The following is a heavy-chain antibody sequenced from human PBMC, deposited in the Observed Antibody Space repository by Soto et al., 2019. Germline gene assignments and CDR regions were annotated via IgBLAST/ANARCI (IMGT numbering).Heavy chain of an antibody. V-gene: IGHV3-30*18. J-gene: IGHJ4*02. Sequence: GGSLRLSCAASGFTFSSYGMHWVRQAPGKGLEWVAVISYDGSNKYYADSVKGRFTISRDNSKNTLYLQMNSLRAEDTAVYYCAKDFPLGDDFWSGYFSGYFDYWGQGTLVTVSS. CDR2: ISYDGSNK. CDR1: GFTFSSYG. CDR3: AKDFPLGDDFWSGYFSGYFDY. D-gene: IGHD3-3*01.